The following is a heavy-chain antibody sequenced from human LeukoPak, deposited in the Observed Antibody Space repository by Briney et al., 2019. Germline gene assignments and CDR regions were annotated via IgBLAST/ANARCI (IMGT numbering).Heavy chain of an antibody. CDR2: ISGSGGST. CDR3: AKDRGLRYFDWLLY. Sequence: PGGSLRLSCAASGFTFSSYAMSWVRQAPGRGLEWVSAISGSGGSTYYADSVKGRFTISRDNSKNTLYLQMNSLRAEDTAVYYCAKDRGLRYFDWLLYWGQGTLVTVSS. J-gene: IGHJ4*02. D-gene: IGHD3-9*01. V-gene: IGHV3-23*01. CDR1: GFTFSSYA.